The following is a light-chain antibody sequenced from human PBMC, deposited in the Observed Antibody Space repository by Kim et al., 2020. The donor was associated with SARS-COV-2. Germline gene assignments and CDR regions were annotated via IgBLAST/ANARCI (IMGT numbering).Light chain of an antibody. V-gene: IGLV1-44*01. CDR1: SSNIGSNT. Sequence: ELTQPPSASGTPGQRVTISCSGSSSNIGSNTVNWYQQLPGTAPKLLIYSNNQRPSGVPDRFSGSKSGTSASLAISGLQSEDEADYYCAAWDDSLNVVVFGGGTQLTVL. J-gene: IGLJ2*01. CDR2: SNN. CDR3: AAWDDSLNVVV.